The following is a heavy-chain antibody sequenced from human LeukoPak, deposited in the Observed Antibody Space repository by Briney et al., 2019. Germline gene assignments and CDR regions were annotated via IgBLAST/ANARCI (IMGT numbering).Heavy chain of an antibody. D-gene: IGHD3-3*01. CDR2: IRYDGSNK. J-gene: IGHJ5*02. CDR3: AKDPDLYDFWSTPTFDP. Sequence: GGSLRLSCAASGFTFSSYGMHWVRQAPGKGLEWVAFIRYDGSNKYYADSVKGRFTISRDNSKNTLYLQMNSLRAEDTAVYYCAKDPDLYDFWSTPTFDPWGQGTLVTVSS. V-gene: IGHV3-30*02. CDR1: GFTFSSYG.